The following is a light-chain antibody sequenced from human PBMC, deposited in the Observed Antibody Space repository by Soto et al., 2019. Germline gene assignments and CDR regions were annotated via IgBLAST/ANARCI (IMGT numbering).Light chain of an antibody. CDR3: QQGNSFPLT. V-gene: IGKV1-12*01. Sequence: DLQMTQSPSSVSASIGDRVTITCRARQDINIALAWFQQKPGEAPRLLIYTASSLHSGVPSRFSGSGSGTDFTLTITSLQPEDFATYYWQQGNSFPLTFGEGTKVEIK. J-gene: IGKJ4*01. CDR1: QDINIA. CDR2: TAS.